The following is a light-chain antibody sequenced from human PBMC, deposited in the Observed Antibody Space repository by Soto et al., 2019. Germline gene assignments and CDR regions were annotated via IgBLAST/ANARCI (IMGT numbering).Light chain of an antibody. V-gene: IGLV1-44*01. J-gene: IGLJ2*01. CDR3: AAWDDSLSGHVV. Sequence: QSVLTQPPSASGTPGQRVTISCSGSSSNIGSNTIHWYQQLPGTAPKLLIDSNNRRPSGVPDRFSGSMSGTSASLAISGLQSEDEADYYCAAWDDSLSGHVVFGGGTKVTVL. CDR2: SNN. CDR1: SSNIGSNT.